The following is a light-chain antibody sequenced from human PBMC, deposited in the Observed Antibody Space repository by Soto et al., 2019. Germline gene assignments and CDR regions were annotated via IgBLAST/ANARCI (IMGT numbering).Light chain of an antibody. CDR3: QQSGTSSRT. CDR1: QSVSSSS. CDR2: GAS. J-gene: IGKJ1*01. Sequence: EIVLTQSPGTLSLSPGERATLSCRASQSVSSSSLAWYQQRPGQAPRLLIYGASSRATGSPVRFSGSGSGKDFTLTNSRLETEDIAVYYCQQSGTSSRTFGQGTKVEIK. V-gene: IGKV3-20*01.